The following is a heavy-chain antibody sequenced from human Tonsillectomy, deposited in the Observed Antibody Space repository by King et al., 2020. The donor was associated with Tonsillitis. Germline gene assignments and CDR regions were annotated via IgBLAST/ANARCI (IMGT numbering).Heavy chain of an antibody. CDR1: AGSISSSSYY. CDR2: VFYTGST. D-gene: IGHD3-3*01. J-gene: IGHJ4*02. CDR3: ARQGYDFRSGYYSYYFDY. Sequence: QLQESGPGLVKPSETLSLTCTVSAGSISSSSYYWGWIRQPPGKGLEWIGSVFYTGSTYYNPSLKSRVTISVDTSKNQFSLRLSSVTAADTAMYYCARQGYDFRSGYYSYYFDYWGQGTLVTVSS. V-gene: IGHV4-39*01.